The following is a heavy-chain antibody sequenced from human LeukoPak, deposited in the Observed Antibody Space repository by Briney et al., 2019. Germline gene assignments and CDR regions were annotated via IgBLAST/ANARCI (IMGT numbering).Heavy chain of an antibody. J-gene: IGHJ4*02. V-gene: IGHV3-33*01. CDR2: IWHDGSHK. CDR3: ARDPGSPHDY. Sequence: PGGSLRLSCEASGFAFNTYAMHWVRQAPGKGLEWVTLIWHDGSHKFYIDSVRGRFTISRDNAKNTLYLQMNSLRAEDTAVYYCARDPGSPHDYWGQGTLVTVSS. CDR1: GFAFNTYA.